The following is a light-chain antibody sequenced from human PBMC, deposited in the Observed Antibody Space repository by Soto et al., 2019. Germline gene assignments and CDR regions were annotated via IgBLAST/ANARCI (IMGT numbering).Light chain of an antibody. CDR2: YDD. J-gene: IGLJ2*01. CDR1: WSNIGNNA. Sequence: QSVLTQPPSVSEAPSQRVTISCSGSWSNIGNNAVSWFQQLPGKAPKLLIYYDDLLASGVSDRFSGSKSGTSASLAISGLQSEDEADYYCAVWDDSLNGRIFGGGTKLTVL. CDR3: AVWDDSLNGRI. V-gene: IGLV1-36*01.